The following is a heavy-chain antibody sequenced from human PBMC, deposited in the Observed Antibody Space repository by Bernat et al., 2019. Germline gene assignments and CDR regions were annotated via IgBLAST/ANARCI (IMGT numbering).Heavy chain of an antibody. CDR2: IYSDGDT. D-gene: IGHD3-16*01. CDR3: ARVSGGYHYYFGY. Sequence: EVQLVESGGNLIQPGGSLRLSCAASGFTVSSKYMSWVRQAPGKGLEWVSVIYSDGDTYYADSVKGRFTISRDSFKNTLYLQMNSLGTEDTAVYYCARVSGGYHYYFGYWGQGALVTVSS. J-gene: IGHJ4*02. V-gene: IGHV3-53*01. CDR1: GFTVSSKY.